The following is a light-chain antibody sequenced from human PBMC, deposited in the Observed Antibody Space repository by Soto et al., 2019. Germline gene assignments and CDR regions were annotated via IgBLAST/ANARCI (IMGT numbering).Light chain of an antibody. Sequence: EVVLTQSPVPLSLSPGERATLSCRASQSFRGLLAWYQQKPGQAPRLLIYDAYNRATGIPPRFSGSGSGTDFTVTISSLEPEDSAVYYCQQRHMWPITFGQGTRLESK. CDR2: DAY. J-gene: IGKJ5*01. CDR3: QQRHMWPIT. CDR1: QSFRGL. V-gene: IGKV3-11*01.